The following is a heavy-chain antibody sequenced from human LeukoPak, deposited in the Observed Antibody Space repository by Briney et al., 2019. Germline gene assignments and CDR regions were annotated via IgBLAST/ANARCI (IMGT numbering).Heavy chain of an antibody. CDR3: ASSSKGYSSGFYYYYYMDV. Sequence: GSSVKASCKASGATFSSYAISWVRQAPGQGLEWMGGIIPIFGTANYAQKFQGRVTITTDESASTAYMELSSLRSEDTAVYYCASSSKGYSSGFYYYYYMDVWGKGTTVTVSS. CDR2: IIPIFGTA. CDR1: GATFSSYA. J-gene: IGHJ6*03. D-gene: IGHD6-19*01. V-gene: IGHV1-69*05.